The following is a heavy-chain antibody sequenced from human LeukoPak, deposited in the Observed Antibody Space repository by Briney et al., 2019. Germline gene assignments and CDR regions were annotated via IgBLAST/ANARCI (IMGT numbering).Heavy chain of an antibody. D-gene: IGHD3-22*01. J-gene: IGHJ4*02. CDR3: ARSKKWLFPYFDY. CDR1: GFTVSSNY. CDR2: IYSGGST. V-gene: IGHV3-66*02. Sequence: PGGSLRLSCAASGFTVSSNYMSWVRQAPGKGLEWVSVIYSGGSTYYADSVKGRFTISRDNSKNTLYLQMNSLRVEDTAVYYCARSKKWLFPYFDYWGQGTLVTVSS.